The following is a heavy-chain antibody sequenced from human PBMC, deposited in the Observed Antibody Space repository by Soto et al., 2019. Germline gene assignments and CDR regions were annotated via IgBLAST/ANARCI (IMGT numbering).Heavy chain of an antibody. V-gene: IGHV4-30-2*01. CDR1: GCSISSGGYS. CDR2: IYHSGST. CDR3: ARVPGP. Sequence: PWETLSLTCAVSGCSISSGGYSWSWIRQPPGKGLEWIGYIYHSGSTYYNPSLKSRVTISVDRSKNQFSLKLSSVTAADTAVYYCARVPGPWGQGTLVTVSS. J-gene: IGHJ5*02.